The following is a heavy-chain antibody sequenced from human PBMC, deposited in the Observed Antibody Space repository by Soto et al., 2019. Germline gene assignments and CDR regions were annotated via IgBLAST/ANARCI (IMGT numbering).Heavy chain of an antibody. V-gene: IGHV1-69*02. CDR1: GGTFSSYT. J-gene: IGHJ5*02. D-gene: IGHD3-9*01. Sequence: GASVKVSCKASGGTFSSYTISWVRQAPGQGLEWMGRIIPILGIANYAQKFQGRVTITADKSTSTAYMELSSLRSEDTAVYYCASTYYDILTGPRMSWFDPWGQGTLVTVSS. CDR2: IIPILGIA. CDR3: ASTYYDILTGPRMSWFDP.